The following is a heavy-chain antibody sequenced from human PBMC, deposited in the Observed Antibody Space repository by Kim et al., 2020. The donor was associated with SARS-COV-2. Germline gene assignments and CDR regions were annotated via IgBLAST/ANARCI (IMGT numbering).Heavy chain of an antibody. CDR3: AKDGDTYYYDSSGYDY. J-gene: IGHJ4*02. D-gene: IGHD3-22*01. CDR1: GFTFSSYA. CDR2: ISGSGGST. Sequence: GGSLRLSCAASGFTFSSYAMSWVRQAPGKGLEWVSAISGSGGSTYYADSVKGRFTISRDNSKNTLYLQMNSLRAEDTAVYYCAKDGDTYYYDSSGYDYWGQGTLVTVSS. V-gene: IGHV3-23*01.